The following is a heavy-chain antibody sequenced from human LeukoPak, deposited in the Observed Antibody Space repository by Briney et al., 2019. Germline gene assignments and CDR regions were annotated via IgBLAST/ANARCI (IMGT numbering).Heavy chain of an antibody. CDR3: ATAGGGTAIDY. Sequence: GGSLRLSCAASGFTFSSYAMHWVRQAPGKGLEWVSSISSSSSYIYYADSVKGRFTISRDNAKNSLYLQMNSLRAEDTAVYYCATAGGGTAIDYWGQGTLVTVSS. V-gene: IGHV3-21*01. CDR1: GFTFSSYA. D-gene: IGHD2-21*02. J-gene: IGHJ4*02. CDR2: ISSSSSYI.